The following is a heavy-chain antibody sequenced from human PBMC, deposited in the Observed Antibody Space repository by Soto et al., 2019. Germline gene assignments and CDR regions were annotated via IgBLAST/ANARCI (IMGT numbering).Heavy chain of an antibody. CDR2: ISGSGGST. CDR3: ARLGYRYYFAY. CDR1: GFTFSSYA. J-gene: IGHJ4*02. D-gene: IGHD3-16*01. V-gene: IGHV3-23*01. Sequence: GGSLRLSCAASGFTFSSYAMSWVRQAPGKGLEWVSAISGSGGSTYYADSVKGRFTISRDNSKNTLYLQMNSLRAEDTAVYYCARLGYRYYFAYWGQGTLVTVSS.